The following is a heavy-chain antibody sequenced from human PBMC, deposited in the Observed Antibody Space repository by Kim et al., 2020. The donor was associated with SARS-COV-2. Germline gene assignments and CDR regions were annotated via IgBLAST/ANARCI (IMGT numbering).Heavy chain of an antibody. Sequence: PGYAQQFQGRVTMTRNTSISTDYMELSSLRSEDTAVYYCARAVGGDMDVWGQGTTVTVSS. V-gene: IGHV1-8*01. J-gene: IGHJ6*02. D-gene: IGHD2-15*01. CDR3: ARAVGGDMDV. CDR2: P.